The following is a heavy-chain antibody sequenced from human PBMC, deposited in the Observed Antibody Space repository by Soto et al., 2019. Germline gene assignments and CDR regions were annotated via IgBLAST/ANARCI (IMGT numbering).Heavy chain of an antibody. CDR2: INAGNGNT. CDR1: GYTFTSYA. Sequence: GASVKVSCKASGYTFTSYAMHWVRQAPGQRLEWMGWINAGNGNTKYSQKFQGRVTITRDTSASTAYMELSSLRSEDTAVYYCARRLLSGYSSGWYNYFDYWGQGTLVTVSS. J-gene: IGHJ4*02. V-gene: IGHV1-3*01. D-gene: IGHD6-19*01. CDR3: ARRLLSGYSSGWYNYFDY.